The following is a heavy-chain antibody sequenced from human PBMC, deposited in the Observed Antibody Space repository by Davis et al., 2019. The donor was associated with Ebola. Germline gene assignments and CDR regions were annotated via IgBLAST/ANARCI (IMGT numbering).Heavy chain of an antibody. D-gene: IGHD3-16*01. V-gene: IGHV3-30*04. J-gene: IGHJ5*01. CDR2: IAYDGRDK. CDR1: GFSFSSYA. CDR3: APPLGVLRDTHS. Sequence: GESLKISCAASGFSFSSYAMHWVRQGPGKGLEWVAVIAYDGRDKEYADSVKGRFTISRDNSKNTVYLQMNSLRVEDTAVYYCAPPLGVLRDTHSWGHGTLVTVSS.